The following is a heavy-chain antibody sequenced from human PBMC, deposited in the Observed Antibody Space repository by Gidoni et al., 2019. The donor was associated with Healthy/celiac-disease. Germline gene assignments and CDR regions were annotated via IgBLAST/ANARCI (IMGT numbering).Heavy chain of an antibody. D-gene: IGHD3-3*01. Sequence: EVQLVESGGGLVQPGRSLRLSCAASGFTFDDYAMHWVRQAPGKGLEWVSGISWNSGSIGYADSVKGRFTISRDNAKNSLYLQMNSLRAEDTALYYCAKGDFWSGRTEAFDIWGQGTMVTVSS. J-gene: IGHJ3*02. CDR3: AKGDFWSGRTEAFDI. V-gene: IGHV3-9*01. CDR1: GFTFDDYA. CDR2: ISWNSGSI.